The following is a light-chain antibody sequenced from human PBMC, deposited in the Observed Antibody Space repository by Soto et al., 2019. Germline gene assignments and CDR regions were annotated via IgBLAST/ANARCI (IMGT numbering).Light chain of an antibody. CDR3: CSYAGSSTFGPYV. V-gene: IGLV2-23*02. CDR2: EVS. CDR1: SSDVGSYNL. J-gene: IGLJ1*01. Sequence: QSVLTQPASVSGSPGQSITISCTGTSSDVGSYNLVSWYQQHPGKAPKLMTYEVSKRPSGVSNRFSGSKSGNTASLTISGLQAEDEADYYCCSYAGSSTFGPYVFGTGTKVTVL.